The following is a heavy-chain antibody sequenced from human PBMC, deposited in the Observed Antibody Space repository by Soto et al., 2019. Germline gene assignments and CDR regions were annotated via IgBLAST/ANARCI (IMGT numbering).Heavy chain of an antibody. CDR3: ARDPLTTGIDGTDV. V-gene: IGHV4-59*01. D-gene: IGHD3-3*01. Sequence: SETLSLTCTVSGGSISSYYWSWIRQPPGKGLEWIGYIYYSGSTNYNPSLKSRVTISVDTSKNQFSLKLSSVTAADTAVYYCARDPLTTGIDGTDVWGQGTTVTVSS. CDR2: IYYSGST. CDR1: GGSISSYY. J-gene: IGHJ6*02.